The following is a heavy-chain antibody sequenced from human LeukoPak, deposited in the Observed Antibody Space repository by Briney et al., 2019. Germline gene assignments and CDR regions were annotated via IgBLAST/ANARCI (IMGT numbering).Heavy chain of an antibody. CDR3: ARRTNSCPDY. V-gene: IGHV3-73*01. CDR1: GFTFSESH. D-gene: IGHD2-2*01. CDR2: IRNNYAT. Sequence: GGSLRLSCAASGFTFSESHMHWVRQASGKGLEWVGHIRNNYATAYAASVKGRFTISRDDSKNTAYLQMNSLKTEDTAVYYCARRTNSCPDYWGQGTLVTVSS. J-gene: IGHJ4*02.